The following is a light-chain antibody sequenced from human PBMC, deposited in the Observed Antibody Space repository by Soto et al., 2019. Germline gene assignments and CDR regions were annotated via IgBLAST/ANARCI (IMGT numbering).Light chain of an antibody. CDR1: SSDVGRYHL. CDR3: CSYAGSSTLV. V-gene: IGLV2-23*01. J-gene: IGLJ2*01. CDR2: EGE. Sequence: QSALTQPASVSGSPGQSITISCTGTSSDVGRYHLVSWYQQHPGKAPKVMIYEGEKRPAGVSNRFSGSKSGNTASLTISGLQAEDEADYYCCSYAGSSTLVFGGGTKLTVL.